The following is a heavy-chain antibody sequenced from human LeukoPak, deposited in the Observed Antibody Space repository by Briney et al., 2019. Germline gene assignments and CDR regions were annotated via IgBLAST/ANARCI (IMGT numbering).Heavy chain of an antibody. CDR1: GFAFNAYW. Sequence: PGGSLRLSCAASGFAFNAYWMHWVRQAPGKGLVWVSRTNSDGTITTYADAVKGRFTISRDNSKNALYLQMNSLRAEDTAVYFCARDHGDYSGKDYWGQGTLVTVSS. CDR2: TNSDGTIT. D-gene: IGHD4-17*01. J-gene: IGHJ4*02. V-gene: IGHV3-74*01. CDR3: ARDHGDYSGKDY.